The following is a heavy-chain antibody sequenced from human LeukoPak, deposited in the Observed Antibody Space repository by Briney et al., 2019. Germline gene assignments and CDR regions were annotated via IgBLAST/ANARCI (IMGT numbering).Heavy chain of an antibody. J-gene: IGHJ4*02. V-gene: IGHV3-43*01. CDR3: AKDYYSSGWSLPDY. CDR1: GFTFDDYT. CDR2: ISWDGGST. Sequence: GGSLRLSCAASGFTFDDYTMHWVRQAPGKGLEWVSLISWDGGSTYYADSVKGRFTISRDNSKNSLYLQMNSLRTEDTALYYCAKDYYSSGWSLPDYWGQGTLVTVSS. D-gene: IGHD6-19*01.